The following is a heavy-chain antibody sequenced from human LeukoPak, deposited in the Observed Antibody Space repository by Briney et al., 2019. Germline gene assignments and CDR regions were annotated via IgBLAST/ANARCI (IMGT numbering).Heavy chain of an antibody. Sequence: GASVKVSCKASGYTFTSYAMHWVRQAPGQRLEWMGWINAGNGNTKYSQKFQGRVTITRDTSASTAYMELSSLRSEDTAVYYCARETVIAVAGGLDYWGQGTLVTVSS. D-gene: IGHD6-19*01. CDR3: ARETVIAVAGGLDY. V-gene: IGHV1-3*01. CDR1: GYTFTSYA. J-gene: IGHJ4*02. CDR2: INAGNGNT.